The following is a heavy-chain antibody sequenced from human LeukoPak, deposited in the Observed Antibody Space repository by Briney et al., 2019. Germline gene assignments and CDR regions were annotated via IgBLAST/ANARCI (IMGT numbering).Heavy chain of an antibody. Sequence: GESLKISCKGSGYSFTSYWIGWVRQMPGKGLEWMGRIDPSDSYTNYSPSFQGHVTISADKSISTAYLQWSSLKASDTAMYYCARHPYGGANWFDPWGQGTLVTVSS. J-gene: IGHJ5*02. CDR1: GYSFTSYW. D-gene: IGHD4-23*01. CDR2: IDPSDSYT. V-gene: IGHV5-10-1*01. CDR3: ARHPYGGANWFDP.